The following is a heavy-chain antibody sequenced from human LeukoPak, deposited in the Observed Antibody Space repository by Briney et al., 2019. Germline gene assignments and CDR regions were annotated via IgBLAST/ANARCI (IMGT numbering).Heavy chain of an antibody. J-gene: IGHJ4*02. CDR1: GGSISSSSYY. CDR2: IYYSGST. V-gene: IGHV4-39*02. D-gene: IGHD4-17*01. CDR3: AREPSDSRDYAGFDY. Sequence: PSETLSLTCTVSGGSISSSSYYWGWIRQPPGKGLEWIGSIYYSGSTYYNPSLKSRVTISVDTSKNQFSLKLSSVTAADTAVYYCAREPSDSRDYAGFDYWGQGTLVTVSS.